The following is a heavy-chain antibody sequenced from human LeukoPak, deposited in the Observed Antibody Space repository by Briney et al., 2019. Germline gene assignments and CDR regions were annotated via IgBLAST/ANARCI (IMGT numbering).Heavy chain of an antibody. Sequence: GGSLRLSCAASGFTFSSYSMNWVRQAPGKGLEWVSSISSSSNYIYYADSVKGRFTISRDNSKNSLYLQMNSLRAEDTAVYYGATSGYSDRYVDYRGHRTLVTVSS. CDR3: ATSGYSDRYVDY. V-gene: IGHV3-21*04. D-gene: IGHD5-18*01. CDR2: ISSSSNYI. CDR1: GFTFSSYS. J-gene: IGHJ4*01.